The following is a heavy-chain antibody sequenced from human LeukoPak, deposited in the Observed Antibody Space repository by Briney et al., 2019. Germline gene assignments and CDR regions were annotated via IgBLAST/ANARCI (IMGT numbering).Heavy chain of an antibody. CDR1: GFTFSSYW. V-gene: IGHV3-7*01. CDR3: ARDGEVYSSGWCLFQH. D-gene: IGHD6-19*01. Sequence: GGSLRLSCAASGFTFSSYWMSWVRQAPGKGLEWVANIKQDGSEKYYVDSVKGRFTISRDNAKNSLYLQMNSPRAEDTAVYYCARDGEVYSSGWCLFQHWGQGTLVTVSS. J-gene: IGHJ1*01. CDR2: IKQDGSEK.